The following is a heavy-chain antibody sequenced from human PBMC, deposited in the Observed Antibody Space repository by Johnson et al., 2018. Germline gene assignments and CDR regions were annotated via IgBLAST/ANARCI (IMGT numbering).Heavy chain of an antibody. D-gene: IGHD1-26*01. CDR1: GLIFSGST. Sequence: VRLVESGGGLVQPGGSLKLSCAASGLIFSGSTMHWVRQASGKGLEWVGRIRSKANSYATAYAASVKGRFTISRDDSKNTAYLQMNSLKNEEPAVYYCTRHRSGTGDSFDIWGQGTMVTVSS. CDR3: TRHRSGTGDSFDI. CDR2: IRSKANSYAT. J-gene: IGHJ3*02. V-gene: IGHV3-73*01.